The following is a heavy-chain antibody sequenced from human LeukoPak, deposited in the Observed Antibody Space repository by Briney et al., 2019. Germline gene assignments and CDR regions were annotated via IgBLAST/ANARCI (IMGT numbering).Heavy chain of an antibody. CDR3: AKALEYCSSTSCYSYYYYGMDV. CDR2: ISSSGSGGNT. D-gene: IGHD2-2*01. V-gene: IGHV3-23*01. Sequence: PGGSLRLSCAASGFTFSSYAMSWARQAPGKGLEWVSGISSSGSGGNTYYADFVKGRFTISRDNSKNTLYLQMNSLRAEDTAVYYCAKALEYCSSTSCYSYYYYGMDVWGQGTTVTVSS. CDR1: GFTFSSYA. J-gene: IGHJ6*02.